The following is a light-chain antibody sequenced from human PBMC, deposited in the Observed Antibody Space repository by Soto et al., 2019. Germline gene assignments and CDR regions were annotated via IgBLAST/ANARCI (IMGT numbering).Light chain of an antibody. CDR1: QSVSSSY. Sequence: EIVLTQSPGTLSLSPGERATLSCRASQSVSSSYLAWYQQKPGQAPRLLIYGASSRATGIADGFSGSGSGTDFTLTISGLEPEDFAVYYCQQYGSSPPTFGQGTKVEIK. CDR2: GAS. V-gene: IGKV3-20*01. J-gene: IGKJ1*01. CDR3: QQYGSSPPT.